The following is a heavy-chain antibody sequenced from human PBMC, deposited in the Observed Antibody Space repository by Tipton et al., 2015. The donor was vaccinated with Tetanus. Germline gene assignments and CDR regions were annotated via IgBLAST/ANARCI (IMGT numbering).Heavy chain of an antibody. CDR1: GFTFSSYA. J-gene: IGHJ4*01. V-gene: IGHV3-23*03. CDR3: AKPDSSGYYYYFDY. CDR2: IYSGGSST. Sequence: SLRLSCAASGFTFSSYAMSWVRQAPGKGLEWVSVIYSGGSSTYYADSVKGRFTISRDNSKNTLYLQMNSLRAEDTAVYYCAKPDSSGYYYYFDYWGHGTLVTVSS. D-gene: IGHD3-22*01.